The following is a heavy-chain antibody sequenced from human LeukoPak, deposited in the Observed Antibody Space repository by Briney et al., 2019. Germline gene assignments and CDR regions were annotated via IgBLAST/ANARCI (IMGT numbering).Heavy chain of an antibody. J-gene: IGHJ5*02. D-gene: IGHD3-10*01. CDR3: ARFSAFVVGSVP. CDR1: GGSFSGYY. Sequence: SETLSLTCAVYGGSFSGYYWSWIRQPPGKGLEWIGEINHSGSTNYNPSLKSRVTISVDTSKNQFSLKLSSVTAADTAVYYRARFSAFVVGSVPWGQGTLVTVSS. CDR2: INHSGST. V-gene: IGHV4-34*01.